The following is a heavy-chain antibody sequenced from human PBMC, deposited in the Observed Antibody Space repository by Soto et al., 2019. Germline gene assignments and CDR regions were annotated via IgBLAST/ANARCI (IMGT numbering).Heavy chain of an antibody. Sequence: GASVKVSCKASGGTFSSYAISWVRQAPGQGLEWMGGIIPIFGTANYAQKFQGRVTITADESTSTAYMELSSLRSEDTAVYYCAVSTGSSSYFDYWGQGTLVTVSS. CDR2: IIPIFGTA. J-gene: IGHJ4*02. D-gene: IGHD6-6*01. CDR3: AVSTGSSSYFDY. CDR1: GGTFSSYA. V-gene: IGHV1-69*13.